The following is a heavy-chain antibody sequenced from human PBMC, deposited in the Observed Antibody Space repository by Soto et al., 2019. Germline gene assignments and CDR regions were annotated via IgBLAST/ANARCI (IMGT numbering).Heavy chain of an antibody. D-gene: IGHD3-10*01. Sequence: GGSLRLSCAASGLTFSTYAMSWVRQAPGKGLEWVSSISASGGSTYHAESVKGRFTISRDNSKNTLFLQMNSLRAEDTALYYCALTYYYGSGTYYHVGHLYYWGQGTQVTVSS. CDR3: ALTYYYGSGTYYHVGHLYY. V-gene: IGHV3-23*01. CDR2: ISASGGST. J-gene: IGHJ4*02. CDR1: GLTFSTYA.